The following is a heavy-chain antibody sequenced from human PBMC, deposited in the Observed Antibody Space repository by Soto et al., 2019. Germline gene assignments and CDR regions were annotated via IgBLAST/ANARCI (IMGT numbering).Heavy chain of an antibody. CDR1: GYTFTSYA. Sequence: QVQLVQSGAEVKKPGASVKVSCKASGYTFTSYAIHWVRQAPGQRLEWMGWINAGNGNTKYSQKFQGRVTITRDTYASTAYMELSSLRSEDTAVYYCARADLKPCSGDSCYSRNAMDVWGQGTTVTVSS. CDR2: INAGNGNT. J-gene: IGHJ6*02. CDR3: ARADLKPCSGDSCYSRNAMDV. D-gene: IGHD2-15*01. V-gene: IGHV1-3*01.